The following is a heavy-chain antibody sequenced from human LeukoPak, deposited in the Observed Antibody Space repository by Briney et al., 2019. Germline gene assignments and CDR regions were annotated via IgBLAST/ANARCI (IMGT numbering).Heavy chain of an antibody. CDR2: ISAYNGNT. CDR1: GYTFTSYG. Sequence: GASVKVSCKASGYTFTSYGISWVRQAPGQGLEWMGWISAYNGNTNYAQKLQGRVTMTTDTSTSTAYMELRSLRSDDTAVYYCARDPWELLLQTPKGLSDYWGQGTLVTVSS. CDR3: ARDPWELLLQTPKGLSDY. V-gene: IGHV1-18*01. D-gene: IGHD1-26*01. J-gene: IGHJ4*02.